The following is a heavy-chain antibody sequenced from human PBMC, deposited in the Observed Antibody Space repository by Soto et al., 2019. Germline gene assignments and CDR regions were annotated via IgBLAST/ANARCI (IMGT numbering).Heavy chain of an antibody. CDR1: GFTFSSYA. V-gene: IGHV3-30-3*01. D-gene: IGHD6-13*01. CDR2: ISYDGSNK. Sequence: QVQLVESGGGVVQPGRSLRLSCAASGFTFSSYAMHWVRQAPGKGLEWVAVISYDGSNKYYADSVKGRFTNSRDNSKNTLYLQMNSRRAEDTAVYYCARELVMGSSSWLYYYYHGMDVWGQGTTVTVSS. CDR3: ARELVMGSSSWLYYYYHGMDV. J-gene: IGHJ6*02.